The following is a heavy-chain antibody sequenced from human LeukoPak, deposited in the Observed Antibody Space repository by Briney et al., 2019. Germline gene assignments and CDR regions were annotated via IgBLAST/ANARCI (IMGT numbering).Heavy chain of an antibody. V-gene: IGHV4-34*01. CDR2: INHSGST. D-gene: IGHD4-17*01. CDR3: ARHQRTGYFDY. J-gene: IGHJ4*02. CDR1: GGSFSGYY. Sequence: PSETLSLTCAVYGGSFSGYYWSWIRQPPGKGLEWIGEINHSGSTYYNPSLKSRVTISVDTSKNQFSLKLSSVTAADTAVYYCARHQRTGYFDYWGQGTLVTVSS.